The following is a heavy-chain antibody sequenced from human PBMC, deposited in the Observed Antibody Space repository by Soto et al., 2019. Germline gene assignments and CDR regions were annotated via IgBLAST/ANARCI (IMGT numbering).Heavy chain of an antibody. CDR2: TYYRSRFFS. Sequence: SQTLSLTCAISGDSVSSYSAAWNWIRQSPSGGLEWLVRTYYRSRFFSDYAESVKSRIIITPDTSKNQFSLQLKSVTPEDTAVYYCVRDRYSSSGWFDPWGQGAPVTVSS. CDR1: GDSVSSYSAA. CDR3: VRDRYSSSGWFDP. J-gene: IGHJ5*02. V-gene: IGHV6-1*01. D-gene: IGHD3-10*01.